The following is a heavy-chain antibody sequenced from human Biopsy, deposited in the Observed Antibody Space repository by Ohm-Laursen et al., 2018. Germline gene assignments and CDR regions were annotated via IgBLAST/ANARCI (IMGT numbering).Heavy chain of an antibody. CDR3: AKPSGEVSTIGFDP. D-gene: IGHD5/OR15-5a*01. J-gene: IGHJ5*02. CDR2: INPDTGET. V-gene: IGHV1-2*02. Sequence: ASVKVSCQVSGYNFRGYHLHWVRLAPGQGLEWMGWINPDTGETRYAPKFQGRLALTRDVSVNTGYLELSSLGSDDTAIYFCAKPSGEVSTIGFDPWGQGTQIIVS. CDR1: GYNFRGYH.